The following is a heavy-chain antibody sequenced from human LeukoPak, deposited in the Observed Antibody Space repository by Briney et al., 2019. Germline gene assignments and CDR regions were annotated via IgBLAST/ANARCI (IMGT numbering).Heavy chain of an antibody. Sequence: SETLSLTCTVSGGSIISNYWSWIRQSAGTGLEWIGRIYGSGITDYNPSLKSRVTMSLDTSRKRFSLRLTSVTAADTAVYYCARLKFYDSTGYSPGYYMDVWGKGTTVSVFS. J-gene: IGHJ6*03. CDR2: IYGSGIT. CDR1: GGSIISNY. V-gene: IGHV4-4*07. CDR3: ARLKFYDSTGYSPGYYMDV. D-gene: IGHD3-22*01.